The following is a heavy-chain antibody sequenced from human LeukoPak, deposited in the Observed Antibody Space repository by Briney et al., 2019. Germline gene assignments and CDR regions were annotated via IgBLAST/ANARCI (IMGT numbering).Heavy chain of an antibody. D-gene: IGHD7-27*01. V-gene: IGHV3-74*01. CDR1: GFTFSDFW. CDR3: ARDMWGTFDY. Sequence: GGSLRLSCAASGFTFSDFWMHWVRQAPGKGPVWVSRIRPDGTDASYADSVKGRFAISRDNARNTLFLQISSLRDEDTAVYYCARDMWGTFDYWGQGTLVTVSS. CDR2: IRPDGTDA. J-gene: IGHJ4*02.